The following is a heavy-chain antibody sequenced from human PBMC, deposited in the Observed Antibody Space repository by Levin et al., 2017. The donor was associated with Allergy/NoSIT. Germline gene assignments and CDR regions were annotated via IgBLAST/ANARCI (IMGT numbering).Heavy chain of an antibody. CDR3: ARGQEVEMATMTYNWFDP. CDR1: GGSFSGYY. J-gene: IGHJ5*02. D-gene: IGHD5-24*01. Sequence: PSETLSLTCAVYGGSFSGYYWSWIRQPPGKGLEWIGEINHSGSTNYNPSLKSRVTISVDTSKNQFSLKLSSVTAADTAVYYCARGQEVEMATMTYNWFDPWGQGTLVTVSS. V-gene: IGHV4-34*01. CDR2: INHSGST.